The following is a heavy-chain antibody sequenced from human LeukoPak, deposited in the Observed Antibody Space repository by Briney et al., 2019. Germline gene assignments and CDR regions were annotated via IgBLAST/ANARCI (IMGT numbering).Heavy chain of an antibody. J-gene: IGHJ3*02. CDR1: GFTFSSYW. CDR3: AREPDDYVWGSYRYTRETNAFDI. V-gene: IGHV3-7*01. Sequence: GGSLRLSCAASGFTFSSYWMSWVRQAPGKGLEWVANIKQDGSEKYYVDSVKGRFTISRDNSKNTLYLQMNSLRAEDTAVYYCAREPDDYVWGSYRYTRETNAFDIWGQGTMVTVSS. D-gene: IGHD3-16*02. CDR2: IKQDGSEK.